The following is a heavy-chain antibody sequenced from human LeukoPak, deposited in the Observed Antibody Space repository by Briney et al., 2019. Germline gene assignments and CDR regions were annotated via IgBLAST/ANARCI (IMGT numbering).Heavy chain of an antibody. CDR2: VNAGNGDT. CDR3: ARATGGWALFDP. Sequence: ASVKVSCRASGYTFTSYAIHWVRQAPGQRLEWVGWVNAGNGDTKYSQRFQDRVTITSDTSATTAYMELSSLRSEDTAVYYCARATGGWALFDPWGQGTLVTVSS. J-gene: IGHJ5*02. D-gene: IGHD5-12*01. CDR1: GYTFTSYA. V-gene: IGHV1-3*01.